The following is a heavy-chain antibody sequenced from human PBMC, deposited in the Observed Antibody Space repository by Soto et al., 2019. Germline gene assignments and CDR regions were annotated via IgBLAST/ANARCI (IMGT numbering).Heavy chain of an antibody. J-gene: IGHJ6*02. Sequence: PGGSLRISCAASGFTFSSFAMSWVRQAQGKGLDWVSAISGSGGSTYSADSVKGRFTISRDNSKNTLYLQMNSLRAEDTAVYYCAKDMITFGGNPMPFYYGMDVWGQGTTVTVSS. CDR3: AKDMITFGGNPMPFYYGMDV. CDR2: ISGSGGST. CDR1: GFTFSSFA. V-gene: IGHV3-23*01. D-gene: IGHD3-16*01.